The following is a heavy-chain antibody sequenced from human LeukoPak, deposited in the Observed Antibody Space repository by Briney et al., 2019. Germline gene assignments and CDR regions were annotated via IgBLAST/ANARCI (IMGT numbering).Heavy chain of an antibody. D-gene: IGHD6-13*01. J-gene: IGHJ4*02. V-gene: IGHV3-48*03. CDR2: ISSSGSTI. CDR1: GFTFSSYE. CDR3: ARDPLSSSSFDL. Sequence: GGSLRLSCAASGFTFSSYEMNWVRQAPGKGLEWVSYISSSGSTIYYADSVKGRFTISRDNAKNSLYLQMNSLRAEDTAVYYCARDPLSSSSFDLWGQGTLVTVSS.